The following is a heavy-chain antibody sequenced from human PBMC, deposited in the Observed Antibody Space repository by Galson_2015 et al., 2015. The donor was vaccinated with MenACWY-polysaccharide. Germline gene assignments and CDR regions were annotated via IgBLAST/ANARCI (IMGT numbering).Heavy chain of an antibody. CDR2: LYNNGKS. CDR3: AKDKGGSYWTFDF. D-gene: IGHD1-1*01. J-gene: IGHJ4*02. Sequence: ETLSLTCTVSGGSISTYYWSWIRQPPGKGLEWIGYLYNNGKSHYNPSLKDRVSITVDTSKNQFSLKLKSVTAADTAVYYCAKDKGGSYWTFDFWGQGALVTVSS. V-gene: IGHV4-59*01. CDR1: GGSISTYY.